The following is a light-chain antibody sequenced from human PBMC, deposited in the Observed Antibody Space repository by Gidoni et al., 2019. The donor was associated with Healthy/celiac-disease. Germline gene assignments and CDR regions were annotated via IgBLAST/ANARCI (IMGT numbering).Light chain of an antibody. V-gene: IGKV3-20*01. CDR1: QSVSSSY. CDR2: GAS. CDR3: QQYGSSQIT. Sequence: EIVLTQPPGTLSLSPGERATLSCRASQSVSSSYLAWYQQKPGQAPRLLIYGASSRAIGIPDRFSGSGSGTDFTLTISRLEPEDFAVYYCQQYGSSQITFGQGTRLEIK. J-gene: IGKJ5*01.